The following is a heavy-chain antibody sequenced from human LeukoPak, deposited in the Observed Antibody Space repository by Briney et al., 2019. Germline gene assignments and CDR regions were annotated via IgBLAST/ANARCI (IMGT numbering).Heavy chain of an antibody. CDR2: IGSSGSTI. CDR3: ARATKIAVAGTFYFDY. D-gene: IGHD6-19*01. V-gene: IGHV3-11*04. J-gene: IGHJ4*02. CDR1: GFTFSDYY. Sequence: PGGSLRLSCAVSGFTFSDYYMSWIRQAPGKGLEWVSNIGSSGSTIYYADSVKGRFTISRDNAKNSLYLQMNSLRAEDTAVYYCARATKIAVAGTFYFDYWGQGTLVTVSS.